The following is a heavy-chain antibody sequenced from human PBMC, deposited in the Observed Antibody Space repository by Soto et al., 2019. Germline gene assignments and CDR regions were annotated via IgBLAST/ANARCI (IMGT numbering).Heavy chain of an antibody. CDR2: IIPIFGTA. Sequence: SVKVSCKASGGTFSSYTISWVRQAPGQGLEWMGGIIPIFGTANYAQKFQGRVTITADESTSTAYMELSSLRSEDTAVYYCARGDHLREGGPDYWGQGTLVTSPQ. CDR3: ARGDHLREGGPDY. V-gene: IGHV1-69*13. D-gene: IGHD1-26*01. J-gene: IGHJ4*02. CDR1: GGTFSSYT.